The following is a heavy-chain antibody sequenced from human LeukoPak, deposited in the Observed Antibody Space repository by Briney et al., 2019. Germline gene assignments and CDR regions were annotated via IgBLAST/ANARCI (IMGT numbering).Heavy chain of an antibody. CDR1: GYTFTSYY. CDR3: ARGPYGDIVEEGLFDY. Sequence: ASVKVSCKASGYTFTSYYMHWVRQAPGQGLEWMGIIYPSGGSTSYAQKFQGRVTMTRDTSTSTDYMELSSQKSEDTAVDYYARGPYGDIVEEGLFDYWGQGTLVTVSS. CDR2: IYPSGGST. J-gene: IGHJ4*02. D-gene: IGHD5-12*01. V-gene: IGHV1-46*01.